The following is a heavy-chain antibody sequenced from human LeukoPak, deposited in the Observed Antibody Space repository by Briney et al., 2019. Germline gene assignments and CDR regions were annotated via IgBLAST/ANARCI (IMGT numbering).Heavy chain of an antibody. CDR1: GFTFSSYW. V-gene: IGHV3-33*08. CDR3: ARDVGTIPATETGGWFDP. CDR2: IWYDGSNK. D-gene: IGHD1-26*01. J-gene: IGHJ5*02. Sequence: GGSLRLSCAASGFTFSSYWMTWVRQAPGKGLEWVAIIWYDGSNKYYGDSVKGRFTISRDNSKNTLYLQMNSLRAEDTAVYYCARDVGTIPATETGGWFDPWGQGTLVTVSS.